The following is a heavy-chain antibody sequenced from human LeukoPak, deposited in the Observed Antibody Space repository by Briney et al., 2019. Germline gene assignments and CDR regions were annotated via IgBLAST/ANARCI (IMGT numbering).Heavy chain of an antibody. Sequence: HPGGSLRLSCAASGFTFNNYAMSWVRQAPGKGLEWVSAISVSATTYYADSVMGRFTISRDNSKNTLYLQMNSLRVEDTAVYYCARSKEDCCGSLDPWGQGTLVTVSS. J-gene: IGHJ5*02. V-gene: IGHV3-23*01. CDR3: ARSKEDCCGSLDP. CDR1: GFTFNNYA. CDR2: ISVSATT. D-gene: IGHD2-15*01.